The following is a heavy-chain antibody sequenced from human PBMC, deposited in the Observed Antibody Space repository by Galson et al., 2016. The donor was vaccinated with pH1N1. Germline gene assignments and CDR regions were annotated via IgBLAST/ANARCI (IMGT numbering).Heavy chain of an antibody. D-gene: IGHD3-16*01. Sequence: SLRLSCAASGFGLSSYWISWVRQAPGKGLEWVANIKQDGSERYYVDSVKGRFTISRDNAENSLYLEMNSLRAEDTAVYFCARDWGSWDCWGPGTLVTVSS. CDR3: ARDWGSWDC. CDR1: GFGLSSYW. J-gene: IGHJ4*02. V-gene: IGHV3-7*01. CDR2: IKQDGSER.